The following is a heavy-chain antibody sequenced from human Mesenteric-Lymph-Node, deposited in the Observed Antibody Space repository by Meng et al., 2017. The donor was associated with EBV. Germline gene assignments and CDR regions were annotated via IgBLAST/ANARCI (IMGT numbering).Heavy chain of an antibody. CDR1: GDSISSTDYY. D-gene: IGHD6-19*01. CDR2: IYYSGSR. V-gene: IGHV4-30-4*01. J-gene: IGHJ4*02. CDR3: ARDSRGMYYFDY. Sequence: QGQLQVPGPGLVKPSQTLSPTCTVSGDSISSTDYYWSWVRQPPGKGLEWIGYIYYSGSRYYNPSLKSRVTISVDTSKNQFSLKLSSVTAADTAVYYCARDSRGMYYFDYWSQGTLVTVSS.